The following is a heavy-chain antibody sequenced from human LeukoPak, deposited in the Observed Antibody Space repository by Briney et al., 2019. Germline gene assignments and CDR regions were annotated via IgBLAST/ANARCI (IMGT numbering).Heavy chain of an antibody. CDR2: IKQDGSEK. V-gene: IGHV3-7*01. CDR3: VPYHYYYMDV. J-gene: IGHJ6*03. CDR1: GFNISSYW. Sequence: QPGWSLRLSCAASGFNISSYWMSWVRQAPGKGLEWVANIKQDGSEKYYVDSVKGRFTISRDNAKNSLYLQMNSLRAEDTAVYYCVPYHYYYMDVWGKGTTVTVSS.